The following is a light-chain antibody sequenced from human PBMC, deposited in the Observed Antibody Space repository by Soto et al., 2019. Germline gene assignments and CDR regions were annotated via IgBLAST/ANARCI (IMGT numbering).Light chain of an antibody. V-gene: IGKV1-12*01. CDR1: QGISRS. J-gene: IGKJ1*01. Sequence: DIQMTQSPSSVSASVGDRVTISCQASQGISRSLAWYQQKPGKAPELLIYDASTLESGVPSRFSGSGSGTEFSLTISSLQPDDFATFYCQQYSSFSRTFGQGTKVEIK. CDR2: DAS. CDR3: QQYSSFSRT.